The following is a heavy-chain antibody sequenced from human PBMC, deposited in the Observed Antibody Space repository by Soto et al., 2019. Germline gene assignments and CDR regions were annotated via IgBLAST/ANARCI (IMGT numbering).Heavy chain of an antibody. J-gene: IGHJ4*02. CDR2: ITGSGDST. V-gene: IGHV3-23*01. CDR1: GFTFSRHA. CDR3: AKDRQFSGSLSAQTFDY. D-gene: IGHD6-19*01. Sequence: EVQLLESGGGLVQPGGSLRLSCAVSGFTFSRHAMSWVRQAPGKGLECVSSITGSGDSTYYADSVKGRFTISRDKSKSTLYLQMNSLRAEDTSVYYCAKDRQFSGSLSAQTFDYWGQGTQVTVSS.